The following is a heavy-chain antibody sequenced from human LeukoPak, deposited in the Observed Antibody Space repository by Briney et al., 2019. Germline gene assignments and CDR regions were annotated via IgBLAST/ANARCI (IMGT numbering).Heavy chain of an antibody. Sequence: SVKVSCKASGGTFSSYAISWVRQAPGQGLEWMGGIIPIFGTANYAQKFQGRVTITTDESTSTAYMELSSLRSEDTAVYYCARESSNDYSWFDPWGQGTLVTVSS. CDR1: GGTFSSYA. V-gene: IGHV1-69*05. D-gene: IGHD2-2*01. J-gene: IGHJ5*02. CDR2: IIPIFGTA. CDR3: ARESSNDYSWFDP.